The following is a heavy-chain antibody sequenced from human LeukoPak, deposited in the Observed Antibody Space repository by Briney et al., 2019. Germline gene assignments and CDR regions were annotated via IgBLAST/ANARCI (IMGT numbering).Heavy chain of an antibody. CDR2: ISSSGSTI. V-gene: IGHV3-48*03. J-gene: IGHJ6*02. D-gene: IGHD2-15*01. CDR3: ARDYCSGGSCYPRYYYYGMDV. Sequence: GGSLRLSCAASGFTFSSYEMNWVRQAPGKGLEWVSYISSSGSTIYYADSVKGRFTISRDNAKNSLYLQMNSLRAEDTAVYYCARDYCSGGSCYPRYYYYGMDVWGQGTTVTVSS. CDR1: GFTFSSYE.